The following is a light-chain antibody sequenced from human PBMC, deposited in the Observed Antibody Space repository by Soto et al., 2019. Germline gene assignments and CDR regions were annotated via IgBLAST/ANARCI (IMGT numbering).Light chain of an antibody. J-gene: IGLJ1*01. CDR3: SSYTSNKNV. Sequence: QSVLNQPASVSGSPGQSITISCTGSSSDVGDYKYVSWYQQHPGKAPKLMIYEVSNRPSGVSHRFSGSKSGDTASLTISGLQAEDEADYYCSSYTSNKNVFGTGTKVTVL. CDR2: EVS. V-gene: IGLV2-14*01. CDR1: SSDVGDYKY.